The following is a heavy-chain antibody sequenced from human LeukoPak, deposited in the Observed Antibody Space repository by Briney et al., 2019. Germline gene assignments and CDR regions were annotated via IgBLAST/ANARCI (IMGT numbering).Heavy chain of an antibody. J-gene: IGHJ4*02. Sequence: GGSLRLSCAASGFTFSSYSMNWVRQAPGKGLEWVSSMSFGTSYIYYADSVKGRFTISRDNAKNSLYLQMNSLRAEDTAVYYCAREGTTVAIPERLDYWGQGTLVIVSS. V-gene: IGHV3-21*01. CDR1: GFTFSSYS. CDR3: AREGTTVAIPERLDY. D-gene: IGHD4-23*01. CDR2: MSFGTSYI.